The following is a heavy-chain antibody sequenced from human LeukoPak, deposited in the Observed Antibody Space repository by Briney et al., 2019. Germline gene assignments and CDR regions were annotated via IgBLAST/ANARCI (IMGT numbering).Heavy chain of an antibody. D-gene: IGHD4-17*01. CDR2: IYTSGST. CDR1: GGSLSSGSYY. CDR3: ARADGDYVYYYYYMDV. Sequence: PSETLSLTCTVSGGSLSSGSYYWSWIRQPAGTGLEWIGRIYTSGSTNYNPSLKSRVTISVDTSKNQFSLKLSSVTAADTAVYYCARADGDYVYYYYYMDVWGKGTTVTISS. J-gene: IGHJ6*03. V-gene: IGHV4-61*02.